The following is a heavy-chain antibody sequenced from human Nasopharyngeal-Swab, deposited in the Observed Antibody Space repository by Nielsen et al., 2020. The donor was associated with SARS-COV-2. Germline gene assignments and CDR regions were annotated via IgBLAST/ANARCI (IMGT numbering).Heavy chain of an antibody. J-gene: IGHJ4*02. CDR2: INPNSGGT. CDR3: ARGAGPFDY. CDR1: GGTFSSYA. V-gene: IGHV1-2*02. Sequence: ASVKVSCKASGGTFSSYAFSWVRQAPGQGLEWMGWINPNSGGTNYAQKFQGRVTMTRDTSISTAYMELSRLRSDDTAVYYCARGAGPFDYWGQGTLVTVSS.